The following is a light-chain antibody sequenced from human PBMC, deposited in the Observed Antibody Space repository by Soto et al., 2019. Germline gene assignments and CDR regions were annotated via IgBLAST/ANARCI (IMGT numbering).Light chain of an antibody. V-gene: IGKV3-20*01. CDR1: RSVTSY. CDR3: QQYGPSPST. J-gene: IGKJ2*01. CDR2: DAS. Sequence: DIVLTQSPGTLSLSPGERATLSCRASRSVTSYFAWYQQKPGQAPRLLIYDASTRATGIPDRFSGSGSGTDFNLTISRLEPEDFGVYYCQQYGPSPSTFGQGTNLEI.